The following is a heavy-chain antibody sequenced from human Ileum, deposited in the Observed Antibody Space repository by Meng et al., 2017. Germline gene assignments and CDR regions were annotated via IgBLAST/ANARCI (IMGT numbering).Heavy chain of an antibody. J-gene: IGHJ5*02. V-gene: IGHV4-30-4*01. CDR3: ARENTIFGVVWGSWFDP. CDR2: IYYSGGT. CDR1: GGSVTSSSYD. D-gene: IGHD3-3*01. Sequence: QLQLQDSGPGLVKPTETLSPPCIVSGGSVTSSSYDWSWIRQPPGKGLEWIGYIYYSGGTYYNPSLKSRVTISVDTSKNQFSLKLSSVTAADTAVYYCARENTIFGVVWGSWFDPWGQGTLVTVSS.